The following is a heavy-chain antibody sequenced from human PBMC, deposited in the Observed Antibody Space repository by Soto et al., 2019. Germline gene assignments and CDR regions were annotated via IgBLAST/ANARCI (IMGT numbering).Heavy chain of an antibody. D-gene: IGHD3-3*01. CDR1: GGTFSRYA. J-gene: IGHJ2*01. Sequence: QMQLVQSGAEVKKPGSSVKVSCKASGGTFSRYAISWVRQAPGQGLEWMGGIIPIFGTTNYAQKFQDRVTITADESTSTAYMDLGSLRSEDTAVYYCARGSEEVLPPKNWYFDVWGGGTLVIVSS. V-gene: IGHV1-69*01. CDR2: IIPIFGTT. CDR3: ARGSEEVLPPKNWYFDV.